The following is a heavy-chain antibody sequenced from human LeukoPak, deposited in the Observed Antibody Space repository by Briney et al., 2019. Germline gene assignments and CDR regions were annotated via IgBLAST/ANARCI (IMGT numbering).Heavy chain of an antibody. CDR2: ISSSSSRI. CDR3: ARDSGGFSLDF. D-gene: IGHD3-10*01. Sequence: GGSLRLSCAGSGFTFSTYSMNWVRQAPGKGLDWVSYISSSSSRIYYADSVKGRFTISRDNTKNSMYLHMSSLRAEDTALYYCARDSGGFSLDFWGRGTLVTVSS. CDR1: GFTFSTYS. V-gene: IGHV3-48*04. J-gene: IGHJ4*02.